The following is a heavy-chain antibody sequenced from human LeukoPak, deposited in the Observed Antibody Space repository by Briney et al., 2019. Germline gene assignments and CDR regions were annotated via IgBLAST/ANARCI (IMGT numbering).Heavy chain of an antibody. V-gene: IGHV3-7*03. J-gene: IGHJ4*02. CDR2: VNQDSNNK. D-gene: IGHD3-22*01. CDR3: ARLPFRQWLDY. Sequence: QAGGSLRLSCAASGFPFSGYWMTWVRQAPGKGLEWVANVNQDSNNKNYVESVRGRFTISRDNTKNSLYLQMNSLRVEDTALYYCARLPFRQWLDYWGQGTLVTVSS. CDR1: GFPFSGYW.